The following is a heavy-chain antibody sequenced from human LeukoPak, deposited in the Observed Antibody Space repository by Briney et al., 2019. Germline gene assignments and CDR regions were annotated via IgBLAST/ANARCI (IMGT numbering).Heavy chain of an antibody. J-gene: IGHJ4*02. D-gene: IGHD4-17*01. Sequence: TGGSLRLSCDASGFTVNSYAMNWVRQAPGKGLEWVSVISASGDNTHYADSVKGRFTISRDDSKNTVYLQMNSLRADDTAVYHCAKGGRRHYGDYVAFWGQGTLVTVSS. V-gene: IGHV3-23*01. CDR1: GFTVNSYA. CDR2: ISASGDNT. CDR3: AKGGRRHYGDYVAF.